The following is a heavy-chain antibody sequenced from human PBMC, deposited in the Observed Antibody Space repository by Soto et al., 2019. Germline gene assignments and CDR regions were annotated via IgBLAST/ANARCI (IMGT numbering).Heavy chain of an antibody. V-gene: IGHV1-3*01. Sequence: ASVKVSCKASGCTFTGYAIHWVRQAPGQRHERMGWINGGNGDTKYSQKFQGRVTITRDTSASTAYMELTSLGSEDTAVYHCARGYCSSTSCQYYFDFWGQGTLVTVSS. CDR2: INGGNGDT. CDR1: GCTFTGYA. J-gene: IGHJ4*02. D-gene: IGHD2-2*01. CDR3: ARGYCSSTSCQYYFDF.